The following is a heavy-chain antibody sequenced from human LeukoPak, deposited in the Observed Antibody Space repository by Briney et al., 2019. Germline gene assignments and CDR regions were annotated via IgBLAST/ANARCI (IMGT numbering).Heavy chain of an antibody. CDR2: INHSGST. CDR1: GGSFSGYY. V-gene: IGHV4-34*01. D-gene: IGHD3-16*02. J-gene: IGHJ4*02. CDR3: ARHAGYDYVWGSYRYTFFDY. Sequence: PSETLSLTCAVYGGSFSGYYWSWIRQPPGKGLEWIGEINHSGSTNYNPSLKSRVTISVDTSKNQFSLKLSSVTAADTAVYYCARHAGYDYVWGSYRYTFFDYWGQGTLVTVSS.